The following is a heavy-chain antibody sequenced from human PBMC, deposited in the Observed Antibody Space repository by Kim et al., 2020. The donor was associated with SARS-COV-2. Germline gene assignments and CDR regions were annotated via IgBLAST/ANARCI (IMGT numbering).Heavy chain of an antibody. V-gene: IGHV3-21*01. CDR1: GFTFSSYG. Sequence: GGSLRLSCVCSGFTFSSYGMNWVRQAPGKGLEWVSTISGGGSDKYYAESLKGRFTISRDNSKDSLYLEIDTLSADDTAIYYCARDHYYHDSSGYDFWGQGTLVTVSS. J-gene: IGHJ4*02. CDR2: ISGGGSDK. CDR3: ARDHYYHDSSGYDF. D-gene: IGHD3-22*01.